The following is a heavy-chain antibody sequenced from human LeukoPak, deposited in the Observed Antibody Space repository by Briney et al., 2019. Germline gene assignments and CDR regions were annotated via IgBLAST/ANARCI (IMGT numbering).Heavy chain of an antibody. CDR1: GFTFSSYW. Sequence: GGSLRLSCAASGFTFSSYWMSWVRQAPGKGLEWVANIKQDGSEKYYVDSVKGRFTISRDNAKNSLYLQMSSLRAEDTAVYYCTRDGWEMATIGHFDYWGQGTLVTVSS. CDR3: TRDGWEMATIGHFDY. CDR2: IKQDGSEK. V-gene: IGHV3-7*01. J-gene: IGHJ4*02. D-gene: IGHD5-24*01.